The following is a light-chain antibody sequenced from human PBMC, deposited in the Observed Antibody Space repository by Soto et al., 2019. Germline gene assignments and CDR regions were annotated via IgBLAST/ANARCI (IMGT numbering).Light chain of an antibody. V-gene: IGLV2-11*01. CDR2: DVS. CDR3: CSYAGSPRYV. Sequence: QSALTQPCSVSGSPGQSVTISCTGTSSDVGGYNYVSWYQQHPGKAPKVMIYDVSERPSGVPDRFSGSKSGNTASLTISGLQDEDEADYYCCSYAGSPRYVFGTGTKLTVL. CDR1: SSDVGGYNY. J-gene: IGLJ1*01.